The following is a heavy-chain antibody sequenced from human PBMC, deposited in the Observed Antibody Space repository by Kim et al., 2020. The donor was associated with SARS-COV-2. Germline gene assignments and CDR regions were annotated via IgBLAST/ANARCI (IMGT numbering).Heavy chain of an antibody. CDR1: GFTFSSYA. D-gene: IGHD3-10*01. CDR2: ISGRGGSS. J-gene: IGHJ5*02. Sequence: GGSLRLSCAASGFTFSSYAMSWVRQAPGKGLEWVSAISGRGGSSYYADSVKGRFTISRANSKKTLYPQLKSLRAEDTATYYCANDAFGELFFTWFDPWG. V-gene: IGHV3-23*01. CDR3: ANDAFGELFFTWFDP.